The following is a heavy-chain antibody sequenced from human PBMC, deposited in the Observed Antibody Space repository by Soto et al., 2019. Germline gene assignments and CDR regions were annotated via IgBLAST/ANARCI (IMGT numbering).Heavy chain of an antibody. CDR2: INWNGGST. V-gene: IGHV3-20*04. CDR1: GFTFDDYG. J-gene: IGHJ6*02. CDR3: ARGGSYGQGIYYYYGMDV. Sequence: GGSLRLSCAASGFTFDDYGISWVRQAPGKGLEWVSGINWNGGSTGYADSVKGRFTISRDNAKNSLYLQMNSLRAEDTALYYCARGGSYGQGIYYYYGMDVWGQGTTVTVSS. D-gene: IGHD3-16*01.